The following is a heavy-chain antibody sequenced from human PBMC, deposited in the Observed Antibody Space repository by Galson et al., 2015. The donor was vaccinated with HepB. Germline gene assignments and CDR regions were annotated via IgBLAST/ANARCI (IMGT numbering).Heavy chain of an antibody. J-gene: IGHJ4*02. D-gene: IGHD4-17*01. CDR2: IIPILGIA. CDR1: GGTFSSYT. Sequence: SVKVSCKASGGTFSSYTISWVRQAPGQELEWMGRIIPILGIANYAQKFQGRVTITADKSTSTAYMELSSLRSEDTAVYYCARDLADLKYGDYVLSSFDWGQGTLVTVSS. CDR3: ARDLADLKYGDYVLSSFD. V-gene: IGHV1-69*04.